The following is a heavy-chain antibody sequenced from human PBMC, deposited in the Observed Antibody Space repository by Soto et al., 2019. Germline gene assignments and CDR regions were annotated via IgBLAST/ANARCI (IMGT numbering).Heavy chain of an antibody. Sequence: GASLKVSCKASGYTFSSYEINGVRQDTGQGLEWMGWMNPNSGNTGYAQKFQGRVTMTRNTSISTAYMELSSLRSEDTAVYYCAREHYGNSAWFDPWGQGTLVTVSS. CDR3: AREHYGNSAWFDP. CDR2: MNPNSGNT. V-gene: IGHV1-8*02. CDR1: GYTFSSYE. D-gene: IGHD3-10*01. J-gene: IGHJ5*02.